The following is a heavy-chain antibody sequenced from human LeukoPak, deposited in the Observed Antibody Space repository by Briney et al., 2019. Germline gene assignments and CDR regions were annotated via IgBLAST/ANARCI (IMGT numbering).Heavy chain of an antibody. V-gene: IGHV4-34*01. D-gene: IGHD3-10*01. CDR3: ARPLWFGSSEGDYYYMDV. CDR1: GGSFSGYY. J-gene: IGHJ6*03. Sequence: SETLSPTCAGYGGSFSGYYWSWIRQPPGQGLEWIGEINHSGSTNYNPSLKSRVTMSVDTSKNQFSLKLSSVTAADTAVYYCARPLWFGSSEGDYYYMDVWGKGTTVTVCS. CDR2: INHSGST.